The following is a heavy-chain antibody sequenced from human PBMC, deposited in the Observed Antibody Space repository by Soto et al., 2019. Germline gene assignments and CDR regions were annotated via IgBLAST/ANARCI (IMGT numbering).Heavy chain of an antibody. CDR3: VHRGPVDETGMGVDF. D-gene: IGHD3-9*01. Sequence: QITLRESGPALVKPTQTLTLTCTFSGFSLNSRGVGVGWVRQPPGKALEWLAIVYWDDDKRYRPSLRSRLSIRKDPPKSQVVLTLTNTDPVDTATYYCVHRGPVDETGMGVDFWGQGSLVTFSS. CDR2: VYWDDDK. V-gene: IGHV2-5*02. CDR1: GFSLNSRGVG. J-gene: IGHJ4*02.